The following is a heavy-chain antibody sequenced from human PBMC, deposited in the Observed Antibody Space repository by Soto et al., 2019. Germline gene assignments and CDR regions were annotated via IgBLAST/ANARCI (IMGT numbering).Heavy chain of an antibody. J-gene: IGHJ4*02. Sequence: WETLSLTCAVYGGSFSGYYWSWIRQPPGKGLEWIGEINHSGSTNYNPSLKSRVTISVDTSKNQFSLKLSSVTAADTAVYYCARRKITIFGVVIPTFDYWGQGTLVTVSS. CDR1: GGSFSGYY. V-gene: IGHV4-34*01. CDR3: ARRKITIFGVVIPTFDY. CDR2: INHSGST. D-gene: IGHD3-3*01.